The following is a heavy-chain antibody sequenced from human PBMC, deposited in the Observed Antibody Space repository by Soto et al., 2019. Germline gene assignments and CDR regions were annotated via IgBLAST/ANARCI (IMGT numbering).Heavy chain of an antibody. J-gene: IGHJ4*02. CDR2: ISYEGRYT. Sequence: GGSLRLSCVGSGFTFNNYGIHWVRQAPGKGLEWVAVISYEGRYTSSGDSVQGRFTISRDNARNSLYLQMNSLRAEDTALYYCARGRDYDILTGSFDYWGQGTLVTVSS. CDR3: ARGRDYDILTGSFDY. D-gene: IGHD3-9*01. CDR1: GFTFNNYG. V-gene: IGHV3-30*03.